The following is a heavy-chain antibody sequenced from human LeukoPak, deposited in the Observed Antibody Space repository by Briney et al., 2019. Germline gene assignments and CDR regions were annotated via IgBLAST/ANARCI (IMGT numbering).Heavy chain of an antibody. CDR1: GFTFSTYA. CDR3: AKRLSYTSGWYYFDY. Sequence: GGSLRLSCAASGFTFSTYAMSWVRQAPGEGLEWVSALSGSGGSTYYADSVKGRFTISRDNSKNTLYLQMNSLRAEDTAVYYCAKRLSYTSGWYYFDYWGQGTPVTVSS. V-gene: IGHV3-23*01. J-gene: IGHJ4*02. D-gene: IGHD6-19*01. CDR2: LSGSGGST.